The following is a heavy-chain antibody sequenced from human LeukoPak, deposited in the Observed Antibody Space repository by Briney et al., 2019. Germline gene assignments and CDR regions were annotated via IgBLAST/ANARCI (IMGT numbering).Heavy chain of an antibody. CDR1: GGPFSGFF. CDR2: INHSGGT. V-gene: IGHV4-34*01. J-gene: IGHJ5*02. CDR3: ARQSRDWNYVWFDP. Sequence: SETLSLTCANYGGPFSGFFWSWIRQPPGKGLEWIGEINHSGGTNYNPSLKSRVTISIDASKNQFSLKLTSVTAADTAVYYCARQSRDWNYVWFDPWGQGTLVTVSS. D-gene: IGHD1-7*01.